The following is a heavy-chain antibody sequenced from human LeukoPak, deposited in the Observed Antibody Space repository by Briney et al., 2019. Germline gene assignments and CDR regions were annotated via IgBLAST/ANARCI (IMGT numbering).Heavy chain of an antibody. CDR3: ARVRGSSYIYSMDV. CDR2: ISSRGTYI. CDR1: GFTFMTYS. Sequence: GGSLRLSCSASGFTFMTYSMNWVRQAPGKGLEWVSSISSRGTYIYYADSVKGRFTISSDNAKNSLYLQMNSLRADDTAVYYCARVRGSSYIYSMDVWGKGTTATVSS. V-gene: IGHV3-21*01. D-gene: IGHD6-13*01. J-gene: IGHJ6*03.